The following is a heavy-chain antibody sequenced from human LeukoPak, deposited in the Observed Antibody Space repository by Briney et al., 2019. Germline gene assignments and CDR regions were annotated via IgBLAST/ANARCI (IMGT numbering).Heavy chain of an antibody. Sequence: ASVRVSCKTSGYTFSNFGINWVRQAPGQGLEWMGWISGNNDNPNYGQKFQGRFTVTADSSTSTAYMELRNLRFDDTAVYYCARDGTSTDDYWGQGTLVTVSS. V-gene: IGHV1-18*01. CDR2: ISGNNDNP. J-gene: IGHJ4*02. CDR1: GYTFSNFG. D-gene: IGHD2-2*01. CDR3: ARDGTSTDDY.